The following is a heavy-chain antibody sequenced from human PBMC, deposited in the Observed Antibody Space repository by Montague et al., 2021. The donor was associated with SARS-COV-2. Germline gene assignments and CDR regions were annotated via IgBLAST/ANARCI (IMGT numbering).Heavy chain of an antibody. J-gene: IGHJ4*02. Sequence: SLRLSFSASGFTFSSCWMSWVRQAPGKGLEWVADIKQDGSEKYYVDSVKGRFTISRDNAKYSLYLQMNSLRAEATAVYYCAREGGDYGFDYWGQGTLVTVSS. CDR1: GFTFSSCW. CDR2: IKQDGSEK. D-gene: IGHD4-17*01. V-gene: IGHV3-7*01. CDR3: AREGGDYGFDY.